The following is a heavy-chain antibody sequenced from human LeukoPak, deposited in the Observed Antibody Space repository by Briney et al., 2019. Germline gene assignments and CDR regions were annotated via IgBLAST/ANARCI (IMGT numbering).Heavy chain of an antibody. CDR3: ARANWNYVLGY. V-gene: IGHV4-34*01. CDR1: GGSFSGYY. D-gene: IGHD1-7*01. CDR2: INHSGST. J-gene: IGHJ4*02. Sequence: SETLSLTCAVYGGSFSGYYWSWIRQPPGKGLEWIGEINHSGSTNYNPSLKSRVTISVDTSKNQFSLKLSSVTAADTAVYYCARANWNYVLGYWGQGTLVTVSS.